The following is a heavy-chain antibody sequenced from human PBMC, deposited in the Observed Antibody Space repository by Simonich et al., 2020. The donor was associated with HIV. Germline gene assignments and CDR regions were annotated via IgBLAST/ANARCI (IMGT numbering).Heavy chain of an antibody. V-gene: IGHV4-34*04. D-gene: IGHD3-10*01. Sequence: QVQLQQWGAGLLKSSETLSLTCAVYGGSFSGYYWSWIRQPPGKGLEWLAEITYSGRNHNNPSPKSRDTISVDTSKSQFSLKLKSVTAADTAVYYCAREVGYYPPHLEENNAFDIWGQGTMVTVSS. CDR3: AREVGYYPPHLEENNAFDI. CDR2: ITYSGRN. J-gene: IGHJ3*02. CDR1: GGSFSGYY.